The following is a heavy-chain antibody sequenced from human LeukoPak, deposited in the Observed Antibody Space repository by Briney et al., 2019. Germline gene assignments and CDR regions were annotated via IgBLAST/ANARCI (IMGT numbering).Heavy chain of an antibody. D-gene: IGHD3-10*01. CDR2: IYPGDSDT. CDR1: GYSFSNYW. CDR3: ARHPRISMVRGVQGPSDY. Sequence: GESLQISCQGSGYSFSNYWIGWVRQMPGKGLEWMGIIYPGDSDTRYSPSFQGQVTMSVDKSISTAYLQWRSLKASDTAMYYCARHPRISMVRGVQGPSDYWGQGTLVTVSS. J-gene: IGHJ4*02. V-gene: IGHV5-51*01.